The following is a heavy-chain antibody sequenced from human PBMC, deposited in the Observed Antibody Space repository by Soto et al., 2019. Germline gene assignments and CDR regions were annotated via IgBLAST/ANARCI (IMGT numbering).Heavy chain of an antibody. CDR1: GVSFNNNG. CDR2: VSPAFRTS. D-gene: IGHD3-10*01. V-gene: IGHV1-69*01. J-gene: IGHJ6*02. CDR3: ARVLYYGSGSYSPYGMDV. Sequence: QVQLVQSGAEVKKPGSSVKVSCKTSGVSFNNNGIGWVRQAPGHGLEWMGGVSPAFRTSNYGRKFQGRISITADASTSTVNMELSSLTSEDTAQYYCARVLYYGSGSYSPYGMDVWGQGTTVTVSS.